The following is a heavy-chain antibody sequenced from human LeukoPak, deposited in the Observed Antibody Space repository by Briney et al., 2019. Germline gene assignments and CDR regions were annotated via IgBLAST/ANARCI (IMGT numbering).Heavy chain of an antibody. Sequence: GSLRPSCAAFGFPFSSYGMHWGRRAPGKGREWVAGISCDGSNKYYSDSVKGRFTISRDNSKNTLYLQMNSLRAEDTAVYYCAKDRVGYCSGGSCSAVDYWGQGTLGTVSA. D-gene: IGHD2-15*01. V-gene: IGHV3-30*18. CDR2: ISCDGSNK. CDR1: GFPFSSYG. J-gene: IGHJ4*02. CDR3: AKDRVGYCSGGSCSAVDY.